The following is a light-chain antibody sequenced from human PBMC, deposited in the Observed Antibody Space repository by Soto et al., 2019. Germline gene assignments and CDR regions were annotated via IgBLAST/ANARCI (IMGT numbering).Light chain of an antibody. V-gene: IGKV1-5*01. J-gene: IGKJ1*01. CDR2: DAS. CDR3: QQYNNWPRT. CDR1: QTINSW. Sequence: DIQMTQSPSTLSASVGDRVTITCRASQTINSWLAWYQQKPGKAPKVLIFDASTRATGIPARFSGSGSGTEFTLTISSLQSEDFAIYYCQQYNNWPRTFGQGTKVDIK.